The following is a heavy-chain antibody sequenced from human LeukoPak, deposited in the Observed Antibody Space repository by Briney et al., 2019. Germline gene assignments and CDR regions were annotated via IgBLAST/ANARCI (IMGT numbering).Heavy chain of an antibody. CDR1: GGTFSSYA. Sequence: TVKVSCKASGGTFSSYAISWVRQAPGQGLEWMGGIIPIFGTANYAQKFQGRVTITADESTSTAYMELSSLRSEDTAVYYCARLQEDIVVVVAATGAFDIWGQGTMVTVSS. CDR2: IIPIFGTA. V-gene: IGHV1-69*13. J-gene: IGHJ3*02. D-gene: IGHD2-15*01. CDR3: ARLQEDIVVVVAATGAFDI.